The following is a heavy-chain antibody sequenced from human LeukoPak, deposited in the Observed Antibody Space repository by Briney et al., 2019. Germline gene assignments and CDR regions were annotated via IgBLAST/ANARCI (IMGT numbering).Heavy chain of an antibody. D-gene: IGHD6-19*01. CDR3: ARPGGRSGLAEYFQH. CDR2: INHSGST. V-gene: IGHV4-34*01. Sequence: GSLRLSCGASGFTVSNNYMSWVRQAPGKGLEWVGEINHSGSTNYNPSLKSRVTISIDTSKNQFSLKLTSVTAAHTAVYYCARPGGRSGLAEYFQHWGQGTLVTVSS. CDR1: GFTVSNNY. J-gene: IGHJ1*01.